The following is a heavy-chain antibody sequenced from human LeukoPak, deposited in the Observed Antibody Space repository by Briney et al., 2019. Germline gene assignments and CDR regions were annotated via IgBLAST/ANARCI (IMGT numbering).Heavy chain of an antibody. Sequence: PPETLSHTCAVYGGSFSCYYWSWIRQPPGKGLEWSGEINHSGSTNYNPSLKSRVTISVDTSKNQFSLKLSSVTAADTAVYYCARGPYDYDSSGYYYDVSLDYWGQGPLVTVSS. J-gene: IGHJ4*02. CDR3: ARGPYDYDSSGYYYDVSLDY. V-gene: IGHV4-34*01. D-gene: IGHD3-22*01. CDR1: GGSFSCYY. CDR2: INHSGST.